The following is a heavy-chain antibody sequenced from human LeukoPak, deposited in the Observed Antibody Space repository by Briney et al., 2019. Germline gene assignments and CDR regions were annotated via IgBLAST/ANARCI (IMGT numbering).Heavy chain of an antibody. CDR2: ISGSGGNT. CDR3: ATEWLGTS. D-gene: IGHD5-12*01. CDR1: WITLWSYS. V-gene: IGHV3-23*01. J-gene: IGHJ4*02. Sequence: GGAPGPSCGGSWITLWSYSHGWGRPAPGEGVEWVSAISGSGGNTYLAESVKGRFTISRDNSKNTLNLQMNSLRAEDTAIYYCATEWLGTSWGQGTLVTVSS.